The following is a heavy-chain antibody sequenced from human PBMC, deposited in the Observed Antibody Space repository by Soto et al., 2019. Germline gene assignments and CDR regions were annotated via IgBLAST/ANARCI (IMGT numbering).Heavy chain of an antibody. J-gene: IGHJ4*02. CDR2: ISGSGGNT. V-gene: IGHV3-23*01. CDR1: GFTFSSYA. D-gene: IGHD3-22*01. CDR3: ARVSSSGTSEPYFDY. Sequence: EVQLLESGGGLVQPGGSLRLSCAASGFTFSSYAMSWVRQAPGKGLEWVPAISGSGGNTYYADSVKGRFTISRDNSNNSMYLQMIRLRAENTAVYYCARVSSSGTSEPYFDYWGQGTLVTVSS.